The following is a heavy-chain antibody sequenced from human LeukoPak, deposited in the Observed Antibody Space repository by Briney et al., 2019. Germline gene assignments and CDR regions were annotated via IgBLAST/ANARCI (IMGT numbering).Heavy chain of an antibody. Sequence: PGGSLRLSCAASGFTFSSYAMHWVRQAPGKGLEWVAVISYDGSNKYYADSVKGRFTISRDNSKNTLYLQMNSLRAEDTAVYYCARGNTAMVTRPFDPWGQGTLVTVSS. D-gene: IGHD5-18*01. CDR3: ARGNTAMVTRPFDP. J-gene: IGHJ5*02. CDR1: GFTFSSYA. CDR2: ISYDGSNK. V-gene: IGHV3-30*04.